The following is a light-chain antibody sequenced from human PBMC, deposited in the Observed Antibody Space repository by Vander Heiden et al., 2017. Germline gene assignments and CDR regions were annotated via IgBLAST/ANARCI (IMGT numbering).Light chain of an antibody. J-gene: IGKJ4*01. CDR1: QSISTY. CDR3: QHYYYGLT. V-gene: IGKV3-15*01. Sequence: VMTQSPATLSVSPGERATLSCRASQSISTYLAWYQQKPGQAPRLLIHGASNRATGIPNRFSGSGSGTEFTLTSSSLQSGDFAVYYWQHYYYGLTFGGGTKVEIK. CDR2: GAS.